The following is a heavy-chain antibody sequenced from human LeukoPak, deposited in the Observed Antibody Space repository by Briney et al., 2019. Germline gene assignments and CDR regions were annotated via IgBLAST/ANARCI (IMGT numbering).Heavy chain of an antibody. D-gene: IGHD3-10*01. V-gene: IGHV3-7*03. CDR3: ARDRVTNSYDYYGLDV. CDR1: GFTFSSYA. Sequence: GGSLRLSCAAFGFTFSSYAMSWVRQAPGKGLEWVANINQGGSGKYYVDSVKGRFTISRDNAKNSLYLQINSLRAEDTAVYFCARDRVTNSYDYYGLDVWGQGTTVSVSS. CDR2: INQGGSGK. J-gene: IGHJ6*02.